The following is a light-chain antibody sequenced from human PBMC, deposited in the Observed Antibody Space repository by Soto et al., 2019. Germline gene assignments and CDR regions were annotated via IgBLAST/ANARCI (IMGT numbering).Light chain of an antibody. V-gene: IGKV3D-15*01. CDR3: QHYNNWPPYT. CDR1: QRISSN. CDR2: GAS. Sequence: EIVMTQSPDTLSVSPGERATLSCSASQRISSNLAWYQQKPGQAPRLLIYGASTRATGVPARFSGSGSETDFTLTISNLQSEDCAVYYCQHYNNWPPYTFGQGIKVDI. J-gene: IGKJ2*01.